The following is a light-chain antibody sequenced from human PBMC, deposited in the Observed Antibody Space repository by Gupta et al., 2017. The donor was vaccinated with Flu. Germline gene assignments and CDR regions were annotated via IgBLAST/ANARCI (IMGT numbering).Light chain of an antibody. CDR3: QTWGAGIQV. CDR2: INSDGSH. Sequence: QLVLTQSPSASASLGASVKLTCTLDSGHTTYTIAWHLQQPEKGPRYLMNINSDGSHSKGDGIPDRFSGSSSGAERYLTISSLQSEDEADYYCQTWGAGIQVFGGGTKLTVL. V-gene: IGLV4-69*01. CDR1: SGHTTYT. J-gene: IGLJ3*02.